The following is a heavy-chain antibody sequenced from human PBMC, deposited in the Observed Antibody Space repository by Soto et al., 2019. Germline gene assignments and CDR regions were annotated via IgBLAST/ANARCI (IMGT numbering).Heavy chain of an antibody. J-gene: IGHJ6*03. Sequence: EVQLVESGGGLVQPGRSLRLSCAASGFTFDDYAMHWVRQAPGXGLXXXXXXSWNSGSIGYADSVKGRFTISRDNAKNSLYLQMNXLRAEDTALYYCXXXXSIRPGVYYYYYYMDVWGKGTTVTVSS. D-gene: IGHD3-10*01. V-gene: IGHV3-9*01. CDR3: XXXXSIRPGVYYYYYYMDV. CDR1: GFTFDDYA. CDR2: XSWNSGSI.